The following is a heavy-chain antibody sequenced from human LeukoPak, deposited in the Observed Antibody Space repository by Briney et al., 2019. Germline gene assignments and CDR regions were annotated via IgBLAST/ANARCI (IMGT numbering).Heavy chain of an antibody. Sequence: SETLSLTCTVSGGFISTYYWSWIRQPAGKGLEWIGRIYSSGSTNYNPSLKSRFTISVDTSKNQFSLKLSSVTAADTAVYYCAGSDYSIPWGQGTLVTVSS. CDR2: IYSSGST. V-gene: IGHV4-4*07. CDR1: GGFISTYY. D-gene: IGHD4-11*01. J-gene: IGHJ4*02. CDR3: AGSDYSIP.